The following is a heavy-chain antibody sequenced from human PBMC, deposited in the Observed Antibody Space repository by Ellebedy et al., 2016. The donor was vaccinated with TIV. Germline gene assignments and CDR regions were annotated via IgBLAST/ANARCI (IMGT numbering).Heavy chain of an antibody. CDR2: IKQDGSEK. Sequence: PGGSLRLSCAASGFTFSSYAMSWVRQAPGKGLEWVANIKQDGSEKYYLDSVKGRFTISRDNAKNSLYLQMNSLRAEDTAVYYCAGIADVRFDPWGQGTLVSVSS. V-gene: IGHV3-7*01. D-gene: IGHD3-10*02. J-gene: IGHJ5*02. CDR3: AGIADVRFDP. CDR1: GFTFSSYA.